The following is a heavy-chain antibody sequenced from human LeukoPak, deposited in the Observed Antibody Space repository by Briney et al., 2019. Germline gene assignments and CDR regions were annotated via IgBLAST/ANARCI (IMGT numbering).Heavy chain of an antibody. CDR2: IYYKGNT. Sequence: SETLSLTCTVSGGSISSYYWSWIRQPPGKGLEWIGYIYYKGNTNYNPSLKTRVTISVDTSKNQFSLKLSSVTAADTAVYYCARHQWVPAFDIWGQGTMVTVSS. CDR1: GGSISSYY. J-gene: IGHJ3*02. D-gene: IGHD1-26*01. V-gene: IGHV4-59*08. CDR3: ARHQWVPAFDI.